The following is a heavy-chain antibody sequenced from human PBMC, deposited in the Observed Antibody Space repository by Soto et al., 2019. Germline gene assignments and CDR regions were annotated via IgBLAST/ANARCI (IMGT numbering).Heavy chain of an antibody. V-gene: IGHV4-34*01. CDR1: GESFRGYF. D-gene: IGHD4-17*01. Sequence: SETLSLTCAVYGESFRGYFWSWIRQPPGKGLEWIGEINHIGGTNYNPSLRSRVTVSMDTSNNQFSLKLTSMTAAETAVYYCARGRRYGGVYDSWGQGSLVTVSS. J-gene: IGHJ5*01. CDR3: ARGRRYGGVYDS. CDR2: INHIGGT.